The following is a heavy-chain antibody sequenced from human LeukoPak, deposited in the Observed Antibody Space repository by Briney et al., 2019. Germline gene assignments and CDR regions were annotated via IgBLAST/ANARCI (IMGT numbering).Heavy chain of an antibody. CDR2: ISVYNGNT. V-gene: IGHV1-18*01. Sequence: ASVKVSCKASGYTFTNYDINWVRQAPGQGLEWMGWISVYNGNTNYAQKVQGRVTMTTDTPTNTAYMELRSLRSDDTAVYYCARGRDGRGGWSGGYDAFDIWGQGTMVTVSS. D-gene: IGHD6-19*01. CDR1: GYTFTNYD. CDR3: ARGRDGRGGWSGGYDAFDI. J-gene: IGHJ3*02.